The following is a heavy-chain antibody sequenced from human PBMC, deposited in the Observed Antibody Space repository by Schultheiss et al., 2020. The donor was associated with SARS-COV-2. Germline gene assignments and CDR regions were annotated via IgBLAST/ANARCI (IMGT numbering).Heavy chain of an antibody. CDR2: IYYDGST. J-gene: IGHJ4*01. V-gene: IGHV4-59*01. D-gene: IGHD4-17*01. Sequence: SETLSLTCTVSGGSIIPYFWSWIWQPPGKGLEWIGYIYYDGSTNYNPSLKSRVTISIDTSKNQFSLKLNSVTAADTAVYYCARYGPYSFESWGHGTLVTVSS. CDR3: ARYGPYSFES. CDR1: GGSIIPYF.